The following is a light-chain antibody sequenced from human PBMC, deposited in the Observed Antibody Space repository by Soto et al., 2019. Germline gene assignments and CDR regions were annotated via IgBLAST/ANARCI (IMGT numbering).Light chain of an antibody. Sequence: EIVLTQSPGTLSLSPGERATFSCRASQSVSSTYLAWYQQKPGRAPSLLIYGASRRATGIPDRFSGSGSGTDFTLTISRLEPEDFAVYYCQQYERSPTTFGGGTKVEIK. V-gene: IGKV3-20*01. CDR3: QQYERSPTT. CDR1: QSVSSTY. CDR2: GAS. J-gene: IGKJ4*01.